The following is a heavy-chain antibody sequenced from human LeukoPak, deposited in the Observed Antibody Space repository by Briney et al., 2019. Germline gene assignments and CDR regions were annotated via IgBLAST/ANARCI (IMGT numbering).Heavy chain of an antibody. J-gene: IGHJ3*02. CDR1: GGSFSGYY. V-gene: IGHV4-31*11. CDR3: ARAHRGIVVVVAALGAFDI. D-gene: IGHD2-15*01. CDR2: IYYSGST. Sequence: SETLSLTCAVYGGSFSGYYWSWIRQHPGKGLEWIGYIYYSGSTYYNPSLKSRVTIPVDTSKNQFSLKLSSVTAADTAVYYCARAHRGIVVVVAALGAFDIWGQGTMVTVSS.